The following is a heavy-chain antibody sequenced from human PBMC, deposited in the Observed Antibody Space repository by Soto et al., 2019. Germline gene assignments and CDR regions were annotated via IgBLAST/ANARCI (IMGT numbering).Heavy chain of an antibody. Sequence: PGGSLRLSCAASGFTFDDYAMHWVRQAPGKGLEWVSLISWDGGRTYYADSVRGRFIVSRDSSKNSLYLQMSSLRVEDTALYYCAKYVWSGSTTSCYTRLDFWRQGALVAASS. J-gene: IGHJ4*02. CDR3: AKYVWSGSTTSCYTRLDF. D-gene: IGHD2-2*02. V-gene: IGHV3-43D*04. CDR1: GFTFDDYA. CDR2: ISWDGGRT.